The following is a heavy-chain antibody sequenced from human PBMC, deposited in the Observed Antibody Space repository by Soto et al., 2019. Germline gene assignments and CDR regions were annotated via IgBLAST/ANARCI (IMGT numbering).Heavy chain of an antibody. Sequence: SETLSLTCAVYGGSFSGYYWSWIRQPPGNGLEWIGEINHSGSTNYSPSLKSRFTISVDTSKNQFSLKLSSVTAADTAVYYCARAATIAAAGPPLRYWGQGTLVTVS. CDR3: ARAATIAAAGPPLRY. D-gene: IGHD6-13*01. J-gene: IGHJ4*02. CDR2: INHSGST. CDR1: GGSFSGYY. V-gene: IGHV4-34*01.